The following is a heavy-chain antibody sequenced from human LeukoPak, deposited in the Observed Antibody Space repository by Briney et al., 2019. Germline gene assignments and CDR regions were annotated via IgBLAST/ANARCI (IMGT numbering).Heavy chain of an antibody. CDR3: ARPRVAGSFDY. V-gene: IGHV1-18*01. CDR2: ISGYNANT. Sequence: ASVKVSCKTSGYTFTSYGISWVRQAPGQGLEWMGWISGYNANTNYGQKFQGRVTITIDTSTTTVYMELRSLRSDDTAVYYCARPRVAGSFDYWGQGTLVTVSS. D-gene: IGHD6-19*01. J-gene: IGHJ4*02. CDR1: GYTFTSYG.